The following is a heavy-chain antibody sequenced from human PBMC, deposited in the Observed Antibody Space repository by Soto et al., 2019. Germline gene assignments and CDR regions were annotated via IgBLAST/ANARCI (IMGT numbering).Heavy chain of an antibody. CDR1: GESFSGYI. J-gene: IGHJ4*02. CDR2: INHSGSA. V-gene: IGHV4-34*01. D-gene: IGHD6-19*01. CDR3: ARGLITGSHYSGGWYYFDS. Sequence: QVQLQQSGAGLLKPSETLSLTCAVYGESFSGYIWTWIRQTPGKGLQWIGQINHSGSASYNPSLRSCVTISEHTSNSNFSLVLSAVTAADTAVYYCARGLITGSHYSGGWYYFDSWGQGTQVTVSS.